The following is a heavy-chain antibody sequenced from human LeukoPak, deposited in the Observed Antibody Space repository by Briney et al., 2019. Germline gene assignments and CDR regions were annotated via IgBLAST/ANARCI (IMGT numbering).Heavy chain of an antibody. CDR1: GYTLTELS. Sequence: ASVKVSCKVSGYTLTELSMHWVRQAPGKGLEWMGGFDPEDGETIYAQKFQGRVTMTEDTSTDAAYMELSSLRSEDTAVYYCATDNSSWYSRRDNWFDPWGQGTLVTVSS. D-gene: IGHD6-13*01. J-gene: IGHJ5*02. CDR3: ATDNSSWYSRRDNWFDP. CDR2: FDPEDGET. V-gene: IGHV1-24*01.